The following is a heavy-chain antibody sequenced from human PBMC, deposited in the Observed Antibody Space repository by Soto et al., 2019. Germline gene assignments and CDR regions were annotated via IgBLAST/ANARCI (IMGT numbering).Heavy chain of an antibody. CDR2: INHSGST. CDR1: GGSFSGYY. Sequence: SETLSLTCAVYGGSFSGYYWSWIRQPPGKGLEWIGEINHSGSTNYNPSLKSRVTISVDTSKNQFSLKLSSVTAADTAVYYCARRKDIVLMVYAIGGSFDYWGQGTLVTVSS. V-gene: IGHV4-34*01. J-gene: IGHJ4*02. CDR3: ARRKDIVLMVYAIGGSFDY. D-gene: IGHD2-8*01.